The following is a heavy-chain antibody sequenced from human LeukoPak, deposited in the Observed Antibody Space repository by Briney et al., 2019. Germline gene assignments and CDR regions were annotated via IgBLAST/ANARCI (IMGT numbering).Heavy chain of an antibody. CDR3: ARGSMVRGVITYRGFDY. V-gene: IGHV4-39*07. CDR2: IYYSGST. D-gene: IGHD3-10*01. CDR1: GGSISSSSYY. J-gene: IGHJ4*02. Sequence: PSETLSLTCTVSGGSISSSSYYWGWIRQPPGKGLERIGSIYYSGSTYYNPSLKSRVTISVDTSKNQFSLKLSSVTAADTAVYYCARGSMVRGVITYRGFDYWGQGTLVTVSS.